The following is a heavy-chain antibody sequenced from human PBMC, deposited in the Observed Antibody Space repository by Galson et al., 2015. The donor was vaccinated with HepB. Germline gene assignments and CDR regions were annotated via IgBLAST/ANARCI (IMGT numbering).Heavy chain of an antibody. Sequence: QSGAEVKKPGESLKISCKGSGYSFANYWISWVRQMPGKGLEWMGKIDPSDSYTNYSPSFQGCVTVSADKSINTAYLQWSSLKASDTAIYYCARLPYRDSCLDYWGQGTLVTVSS. J-gene: IGHJ4*02. CDR2: IDPSDSYT. CDR3: ARLPYRDSCLDY. D-gene: IGHD3-16*02. V-gene: IGHV5-10-1*01. CDR1: GYSFANYW.